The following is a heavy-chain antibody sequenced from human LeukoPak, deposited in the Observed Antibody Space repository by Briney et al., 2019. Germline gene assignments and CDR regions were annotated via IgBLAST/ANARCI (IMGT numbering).Heavy chain of an antibody. CDR1: GGSLSSSHYY. CDR2: IYSSGST. D-gene: IGHD5-18*01. J-gene: IGHJ3*02. CDR3: ARGDYGYADPFYI. V-gene: IGHV4-39*07. Sequence: SETLSLTCTVSGGSLSSSHYYWGWVRQPPGKGLEWIGTIYSSGSTYYNPSLKSRLTISVDTSKNQFSLKLSSVTAADTAVYYCARGDYGYADPFYIWGQGTMVTVSS.